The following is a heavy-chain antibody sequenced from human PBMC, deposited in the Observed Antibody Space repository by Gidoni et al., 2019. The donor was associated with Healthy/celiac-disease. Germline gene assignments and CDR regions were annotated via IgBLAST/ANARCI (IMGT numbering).Heavy chain of an antibody. CDR1: GGSVSSGSYY. V-gene: IGHV4-61*01. Sequence: QVQLQESGPGLVKPSETLSLTCTVSGGSVSSGSYYWSWIRQPPGKGLEWIGYIYYSGSTNYNPSLKSRVTISVDTSKNQFSLKLSSVTAADTAVYYCARDQLRNPRYFDYWGQGTLVTVSS. CDR3: ARDQLRNPRYFDY. D-gene: IGHD1-1*01. CDR2: IYYSGST. J-gene: IGHJ4*02.